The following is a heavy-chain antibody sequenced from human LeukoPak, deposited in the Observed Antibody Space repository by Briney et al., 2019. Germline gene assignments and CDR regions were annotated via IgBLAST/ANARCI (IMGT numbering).Heavy chain of an antibody. CDR1: GFSFNGAW. CDR3: TTVTHFYL. CDR2: IQHGGTT. Sequence: PGGSLRLSCATSGFSFNGAWLSWVRQAPGKGLEWIGRIQHGGTTDYAAPVKGRFTISRDDSKATLYLQVNSLKTEDTAIYYCTTVTHFYLGGQGTLVTVSS. J-gene: IGHJ4*02. D-gene: IGHD2-15*01. V-gene: IGHV3-15*01.